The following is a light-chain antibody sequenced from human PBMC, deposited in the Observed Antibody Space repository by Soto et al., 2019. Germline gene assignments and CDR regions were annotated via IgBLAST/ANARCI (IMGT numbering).Light chain of an antibody. Sequence: EIVLTQSPGTLSLSPGERATLSCRASQTVTNNDLAWYQQKPVQTPRLLIHGASSRATGIPDRFSGSGSGTDFTLTISGLEPEDVAVYYCQQYGGSLPFTFGQGTKLEIK. CDR1: QTVTNND. J-gene: IGKJ2*01. CDR3: QQYGGSLPFT. V-gene: IGKV3-20*01. CDR2: GAS.